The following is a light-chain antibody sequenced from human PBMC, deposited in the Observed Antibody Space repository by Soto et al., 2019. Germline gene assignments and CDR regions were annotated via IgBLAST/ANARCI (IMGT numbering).Light chain of an antibody. CDR2: AAS. CDR1: QSISSY. V-gene: IGKV1-39*01. J-gene: IGKJ2*01. CDR3: QQSYSTPRYT. Sequence: DIQMTQSPSSLSASVGDRVTITCRASQSISSYLNWYQQKPGKAPKLLIYAASSLQSGVPSRFSGRGSGTDFTLTISSLQPEDVATYYCQQSYSTPRYTFGQGTKLEIK.